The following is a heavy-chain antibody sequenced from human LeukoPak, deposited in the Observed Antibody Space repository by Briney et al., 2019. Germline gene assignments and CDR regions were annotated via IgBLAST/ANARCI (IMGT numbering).Heavy chain of an antibody. D-gene: IGHD5-12*01. V-gene: IGHV3-66*01. J-gene: IGHJ4*02. Sequence: GGSLRLSCAASGFTFSSYAMHWVRQAPGKGLEWVAVIYSGGSTNYADSVKGRFTISRDNSKNTLYLLMNSLRAEDTAVYYYAIRKSGNAIDYWGQGTLVTVSS. CDR1: GFTFSSYA. CDR2: IYSGGST. CDR3: AIRKSGNAIDY.